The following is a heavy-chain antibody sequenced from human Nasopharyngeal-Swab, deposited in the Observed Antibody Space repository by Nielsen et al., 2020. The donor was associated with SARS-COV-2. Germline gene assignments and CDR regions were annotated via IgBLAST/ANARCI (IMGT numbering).Heavy chain of an antibody. V-gene: IGHV3-30-3*01. CDR3: ARDPDDYVWGGEGVFDY. CDR2: ISYDGSNK. D-gene: IGHD3-16*01. Sequence: GESLKISCAASGFTFSSYAMHWVRQAPGKGLEWVAVISYDGSNKYYADSVKGRFTISRDNSKNTLYLQMNSLGAEDTAVYYCARDPDDYVWGGEGVFDYWGQGTLVTVSS. CDR1: GFTFSSYA. J-gene: IGHJ4*02.